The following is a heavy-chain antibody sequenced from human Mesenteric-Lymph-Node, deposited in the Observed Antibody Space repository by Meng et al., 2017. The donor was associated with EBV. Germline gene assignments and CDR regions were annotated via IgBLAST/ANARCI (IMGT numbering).Heavy chain of an antibody. D-gene: IGHD3-10*01. CDR3: ATPYLRLDY. CDR2: IYRGGTT. V-gene: IGHV3-53*01. CDR1: GFIVNSNY. Sequence: LVASVGGVFRPGSSLGLCCTASGFIVNSNYMGWVRQAPGKGLDWVAVIYRGGTTHYADSVKGRFTSSRDDSKNTLYLQMNGLRAEDTAVYYWATPYLRLDYWGRGTRVTVSS. J-gene: IGHJ4*02.